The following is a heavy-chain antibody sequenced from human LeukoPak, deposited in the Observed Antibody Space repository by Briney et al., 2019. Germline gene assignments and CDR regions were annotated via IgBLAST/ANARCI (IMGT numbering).Heavy chain of an antibody. V-gene: IGHV3-74*01. Sequence: GGSLRLSCAASGFTFSSYWMHWVRQAPGKGLVWVSRINTDGSSTTYADSVKGRFTISRDNAKNTLYLQMNSLRVEDTAVYYCARVGQSSSWPYFDYWGQGTLVTVSS. CDR2: INTDGSST. J-gene: IGHJ4*02. CDR3: ARVGQSSSWPYFDY. D-gene: IGHD6-13*01. CDR1: GFTFSSYW.